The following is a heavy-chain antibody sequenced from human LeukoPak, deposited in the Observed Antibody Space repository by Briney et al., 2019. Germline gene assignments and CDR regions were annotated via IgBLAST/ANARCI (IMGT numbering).Heavy chain of an antibody. CDR3: AREPVRYFDFQNPDAFDI. J-gene: IGHJ3*02. CDR2: ISAYNGNT. D-gene: IGHD3-9*01. CDR1: GGTFSSYA. Sequence: ASVKVSCKASGGTFSSYAISWVRQAPGQGLEWMGWISAYNGNTNYAQKFQGRVTMTTDTSTSTAYMELRSLRSDDTAVYYCAREPVRYFDFQNPDAFDIWGQGTMVTVSS. V-gene: IGHV1-18*01.